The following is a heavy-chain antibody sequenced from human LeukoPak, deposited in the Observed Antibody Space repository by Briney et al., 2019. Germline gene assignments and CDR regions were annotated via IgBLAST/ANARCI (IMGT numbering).Heavy chain of an antibody. V-gene: IGHV3-30*03. Sequence: GRSLRLSCATSGFIFNNYDPHWVRQAPGKGLEWLATISRDGKRQFYTDSVKGRFTISRDDSRNTLYLQMTSLRPEDTAVYYCARDRLNRAYCGNDCYSAAFDYWGQGTLVTVSS. CDR3: ARDRLNRAYCGNDCYSAAFDY. CDR2: ISRDGKRQ. J-gene: IGHJ4*02. CDR1: GFIFNNYD. D-gene: IGHD2-21*02.